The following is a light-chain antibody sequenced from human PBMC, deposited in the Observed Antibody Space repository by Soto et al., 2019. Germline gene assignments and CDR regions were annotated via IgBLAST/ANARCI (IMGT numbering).Light chain of an antibody. CDR2: GAS. CDR1: QIVSSNY. Sequence: EVVLTQSPGTLSLSPGERVTLSCRASQIVSSNYLAWYQQKPGQAPRLLIYGASSRATGIPDRFSGSVTDITDFTLTISRLEPEDFAVYYCQQYGTTPWTVGQGTKVDIK. J-gene: IGKJ1*01. CDR3: QQYGTTPWT. V-gene: IGKV3-20*01.